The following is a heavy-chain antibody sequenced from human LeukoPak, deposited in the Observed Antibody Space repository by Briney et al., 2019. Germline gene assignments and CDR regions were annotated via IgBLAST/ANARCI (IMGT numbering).Heavy chain of an antibody. D-gene: IGHD3-10*01. CDR3: ARDHVDGASDAFDI. J-gene: IGHJ3*02. V-gene: IGHV4-39*02. CDR1: GGSFSSSSHF. Sequence: SETLSLTCTVSGGSFSSSSHFWGWLRQPPGRGLEWIGSIRNSGNTYYSPSLKSRVTISVDTSKNQFSLKLSSVTAADTAVYYCARDHVDGASDAFDIWGQGTMVTVSS. CDR2: IRNSGNT.